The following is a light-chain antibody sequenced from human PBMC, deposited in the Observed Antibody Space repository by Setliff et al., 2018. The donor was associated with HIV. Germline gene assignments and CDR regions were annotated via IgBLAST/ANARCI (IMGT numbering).Light chain of an antibody. CDR3: QSYDSSLSGYV. CDR1: SSNIGAGYD. CDR2: GNN. J-gene: IGLJ1*01. Sequence: QSALTQPPSVSGAPGQRVTISCTGSSSNIGAGYDVHWYQQVSGTAPSLLIYGNNNRPSGVPDRCSGSKSGTSASLAITGLQVEDEADYYCQSYDSSLSGYVFGTGTKVTV. V-gene: IGLV1-40*01.